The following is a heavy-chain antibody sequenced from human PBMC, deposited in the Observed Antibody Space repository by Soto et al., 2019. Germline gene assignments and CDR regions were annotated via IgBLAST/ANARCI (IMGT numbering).Heavy chain of an antibody. D-gene: IGHD3-10*01. CDR3: ARDREYEAVDY. CDR1: GFTFSSDG. Sequence: QVQLVESGGGVVQPGRSLSLSCAASGFTFSSDGMHWVRQAPGKGLERGAVIWYDGSNKYYADSVKGRFTISRDNSKNTLELKLTSMRAEATAVYYCARDREYEAVDYWGQGALVTVSS. V-gene: IGHV3-33*01. CDR2: IWYDGSNK. J-gene: IGHJ4*02.